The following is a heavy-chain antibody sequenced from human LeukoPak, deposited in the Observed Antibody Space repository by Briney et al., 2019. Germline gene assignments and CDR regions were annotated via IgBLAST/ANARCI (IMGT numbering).Heavy chain of an antibody. CDR1: GFTFSSFG. J-gene: IGHJ6*02. CDR3: ARDSQRWSLENFYAMDV. CDR2: ISYDGSSK. D-gene: IGHD1-1*01. Sequence: GGSLRLSCAASGFTFSSFGMHWVRQAPGKGLEWVAGISYDGSSKYYADSVKGRFTISRDNSRNTLYLQMNSLRAEDTAVYYCARDSQRWSLENFYAMDVWGQGTTVSVSS. V-gene: IGHV3-30*03.